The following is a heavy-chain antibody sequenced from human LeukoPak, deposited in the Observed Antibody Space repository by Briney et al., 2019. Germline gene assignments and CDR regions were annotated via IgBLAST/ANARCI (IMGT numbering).Heavy chain of an antibody. CDR3: ARERDILTQNAFDI. V-gene: IGHV3-30*04. CDR2: ISYDGSNK. D-gene: IGHD3-9*01. J-gene: IGHJ3*02. Sequence: GRSLRLSCAASGFTFSSYAMHWVRQAPGKGLEWVAVISYDGSNKYYADSVKGRFTISRDNSKNTLYLQMNSLRAEDTAVYYCARERDILTQNAFDIWGQGTMVTVSS. CDR1: GFTFSSYA.